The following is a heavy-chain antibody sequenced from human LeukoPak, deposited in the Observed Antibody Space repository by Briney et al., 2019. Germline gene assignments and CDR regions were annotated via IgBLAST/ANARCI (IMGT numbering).Heavy chain of an antibody. CDR3: ARDYPVAVYGMDV. CDR1: GYTFTSYY. D-gene: IGHD4-17*01. J-gene: IGHJ6*02. V-gene: IGHV1-46*01. CDR2: INPSGGST. Sequence: ASVKVSFKASGYTFTSYYMHWVGQAPGQGGEWMGIINPSGGSTSYAQKFQGRVTITRDTSTSTVYMELSSLRSEDTAVYYCARDYPVAVYGMDVWGQGTTVTVSS.